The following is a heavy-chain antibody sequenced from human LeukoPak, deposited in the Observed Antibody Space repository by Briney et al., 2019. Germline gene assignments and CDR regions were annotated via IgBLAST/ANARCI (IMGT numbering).Heavy chain of an antibody. CDR3: ARAGYTGFDLGY. Sequence: ASVKVSCKASGYSFTGYYMHWVRQAPGQGLEWMGWINPNSGGTNYEQKFQGRATMTRDTSISTAYMELSRLTSADTAVYYCARAGYTGFDLGYWGQGTLVTVSS. D-gene: IGHD5-12*01. CDR1: GYSFTGYY. CDR2: INPNSGGT. V-gene: IGHV1-2*02. J-gene: IGHJ4*02.